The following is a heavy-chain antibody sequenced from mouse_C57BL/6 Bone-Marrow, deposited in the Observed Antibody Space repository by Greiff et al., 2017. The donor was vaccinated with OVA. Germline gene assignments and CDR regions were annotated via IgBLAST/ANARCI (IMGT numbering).Heavy chain of an antibody. D-gene: IGHD1-1*01. CDR2: IYPGDGDT. V-gene: IGHV1-82*01. CDR3: ARVPPHYYGSSYWYFDV. CDR1: GYAFSSSW. Sequence: VQLQQSGPELVKPGASVKISCKASGYAFSSSWMNWVKQRPGKGLEWIGRIYPGDGDTNYNGKFKGKATLTADKSSSTAYMQLSSLTSEDSAVYFCARVPPHYYGSSYWYFDVWGTGTTVTVSS. J-gene: IGHJ1*03.